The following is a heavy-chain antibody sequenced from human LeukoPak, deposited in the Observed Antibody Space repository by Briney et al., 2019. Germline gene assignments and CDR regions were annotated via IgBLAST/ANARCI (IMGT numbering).Heavy chain of an antibody. J-gene: IGHJ4*02. D-gene: IGHD5-18*01. CDR3: ARADSYGSILDY. Sequence: GGSLRLSCAASGFTFSNYWMSWVRQAPGKGLEWVASIDQYGRAKYYVDSVRGRYTFSRDNTKNSLHLQMNSLRAEDTAVYYCARADSYGSILDYWGQGTRVIDSS. CDR2: IDQYGRAK. CDR1: GFTFSNYW. V-gene: IGHV3-7*04.